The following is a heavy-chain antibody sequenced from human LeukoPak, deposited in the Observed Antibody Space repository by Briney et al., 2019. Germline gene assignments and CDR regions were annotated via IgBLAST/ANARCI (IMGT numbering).Heavy chain of an antibody. CDR1: GFTVSSNY. D-gene: IGHD2-2*02. CDR2: IYSGGST. J-gene: IGHJ4*02. V-gene: IGHV3-66*02. CDR3: ARDRYCSSTSCYTDY. Sequence: PGGSLRLSCAASGFTVSSNYMSRVRQAPGKGLEWVSVIYSGGSTYYADSVKGRFTISRDNSKNTLYLQMNSLRAEDTAVYYCARDRYCSSTSCYTDYWGQGTLVTVSS.